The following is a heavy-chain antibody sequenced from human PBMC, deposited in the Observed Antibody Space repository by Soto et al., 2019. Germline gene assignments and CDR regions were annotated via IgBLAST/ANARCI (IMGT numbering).Heavy chain of an antibody. D-gene: IGHD3-3*01. Sequence: QVQLVQSGAEVKKPGSSVKVSCKASGGTFSSYAISWVRQAPGQGLEWMGGIIPIFGTANYAQKFQGRVTITADESTSTAYMELSSLRSEDTAVYYCARGDFWSGYRDLAYYGMDVWGQGTTVTVSS. CDR3: ARGDFWSGYRDLAYYGMDV. CDR2: IIPIFGTA. V-gene: IGHV1-69*12. J-gene: IGHJ6*02. CDR1: GGTFSSYA.